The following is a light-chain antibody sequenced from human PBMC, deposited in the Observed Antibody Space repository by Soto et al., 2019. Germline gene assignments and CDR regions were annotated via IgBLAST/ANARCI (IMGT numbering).Light chain of an antibody. Sequence: EIVLTQSPATLSLSPGERATLSCRASQSVSSYLAWYQQKPGQAPRLLIYDASNRATGIPARFSGSGSGTDFTLTISSLEPEDFAVYYCMQGTHWPQTFGQGTKVEIK. CDR1: QSVSSY. CDR2: DAS. CDR3: MQGTHWPQT. J-gene: IGKJ1*01. V-gene: IGKV3-11*01.